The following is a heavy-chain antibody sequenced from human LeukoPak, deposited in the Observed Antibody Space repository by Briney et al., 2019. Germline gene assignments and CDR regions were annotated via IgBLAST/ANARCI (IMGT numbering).Heavy chain of an antibody. D-gene: IGHD2-2*01. Sequence: ASVTVSCKASGYTFTGYYMHWVRQAPGQGLEWMGWINPNSGGTNYAQKFQGRVTMTRDTSISTAYMELSRLRSDDTAVYYCARARGDIVVVPAAIWFDPWGQGTLVTVSS. CDR2: INPNSGGT. V-gene: IGHV1-2*02. J-gene: IGHJ5*02. CDR3: ARARGDIVVVPAAIWFDP. CDR1: GYTFTGYY.